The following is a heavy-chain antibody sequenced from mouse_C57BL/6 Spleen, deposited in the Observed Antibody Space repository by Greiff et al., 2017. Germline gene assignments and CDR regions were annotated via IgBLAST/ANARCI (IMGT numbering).Heavy chain of an antibody. J-gene: IGHJ4*01. CDR1: GYSITSGYY. CDR2: ISYDGSN. CDR3: ARGDYYSNLMDY. D-gene: IGHD2-5*01. Sequence: EVKLVESGPGLVKPSQSLSLTCSVTGYSITSGYYWNWIRQFPGNKLEWMGYISYDGSNNYNPSLKNRISITRDTSKNQFFLKLNSVTTEDTATYYCARGDYYSNLMDYWGQGTSVTVSS. V-gene: IGHV3-6*01.